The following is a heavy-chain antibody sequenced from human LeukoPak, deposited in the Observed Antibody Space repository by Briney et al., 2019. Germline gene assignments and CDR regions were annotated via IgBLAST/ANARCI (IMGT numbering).Heavy chain of an antibody. V-gene: IGHV4-61*05. CDR1: GGSISSSSYY. J-gene: IGHJ6*03. Sequence: PSETLSLTCTVSGGSISSSSYYWGWIRQPPGKGLEWIGYIYYSGSTNYNPSLKSRVTISLDTSKNQFSLKLNSVTAADTAVYYCARAGGFAGYMDVWGKGTTVTISS. CDR2: IYYSGST. CDR3: ARAGGFAGYMDV. D-gene: IGHD3-16*01.